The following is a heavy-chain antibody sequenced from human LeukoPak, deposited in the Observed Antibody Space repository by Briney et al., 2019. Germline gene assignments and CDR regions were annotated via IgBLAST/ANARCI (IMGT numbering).Heavy chain of an antibody. CDR3: ATQSWFGELLWPHYYYMDV. J-gene: IGHJ6*03. CDR1: GGTFSSYA. V-gene: IGHV1-69*05. Sequence: SVKVSCKASGGTFSSYAISWVRQAPGQGLEWMGGIIPIFGTANYAQKFQGRVTITTDESTSTAYMELSSLRSEDTAVYYCATQSWFGELLWPHYYYMDVWGKGTTVTVSS. CDR2: IIPIFGTA. D-gene: IGHD3-10*01.